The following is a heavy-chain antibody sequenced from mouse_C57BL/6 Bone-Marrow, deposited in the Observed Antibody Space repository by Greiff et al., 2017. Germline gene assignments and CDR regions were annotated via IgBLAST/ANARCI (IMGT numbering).Heavy chain of an antibody. J-gene: IGHJ2*01. CDR1: GYTFTSYG. CDR2: IYPRSGNT. V-gene: IGHV1-81*01. Sequence: QVQLQQSGAELARPGASVKLSCKASGYTFTSYGISWVKQRTGQGLEWIGEIYPRSGNTYYNEKFKGKATLTADKSSSTAYMELRSLTSEDSAVYFCAILLWLRPEDCDYGGKGTTLTVSS. D-gene: IGHD2-2*01. CDR3: AILLWLRPEDCDY.